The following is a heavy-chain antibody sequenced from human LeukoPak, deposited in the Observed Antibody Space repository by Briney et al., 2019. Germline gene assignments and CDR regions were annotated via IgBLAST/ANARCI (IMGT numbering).Heavy chain of an antibody. Sequence: SETLSLTCTVSGGSISSYYWSWIRQPAGKGLEWIGRIYTSGSTNYNPSLKSRVTMSVDTSKNQFSLKLSSVTAADTAVYYCARVYGEYYYDSSGYFDYWGQGTLVTVSS. CDR2: IYTSGST. J-gene: IGHJ4*02. D-gene: IGHD3-22*01. V-gene: IGHV4-4*07. CDR1: GGSISSYY. CDR3: ARVYGEYYYDSSGYFDY.